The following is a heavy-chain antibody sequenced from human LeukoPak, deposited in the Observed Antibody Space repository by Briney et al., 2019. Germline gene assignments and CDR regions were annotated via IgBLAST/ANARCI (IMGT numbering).Heavy chain of an antibody. V-gene: IGHV3-49*04. Sequence: GGSLRLSCTASRFTFGDYAMSWVRQAPGKGLEWVGFIRSKAYGGTTEYAASVKGRFTISRDDSKSIAYLQMNSLKTEDTAVYYCTRDRNRYYDFWSGYYSHWGQGTLVTVSS. CDR1: RFTFGDYA. CDR2: IRSKAYGGTT. J-gene: IGHJ4*02. CDR3: TRDRNRYYDFWSGYYSH. D-gene: IGHD3-3*01.